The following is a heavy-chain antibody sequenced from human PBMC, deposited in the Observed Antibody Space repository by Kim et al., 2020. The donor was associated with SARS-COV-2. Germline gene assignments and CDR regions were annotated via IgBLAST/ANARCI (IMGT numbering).Heavy chain of an antibody. CDR3: AGAYSSGWYENVLSYYFDY. Sequence: SQTLSLTCAISGDSVSSNSAAWNWIRQSPSRGLEWLGRTYYRSKWYNDYAVSVKSRITINPDTSKNQFSLQLNSVTPEDTAVYYCAGAYSSGWYENVLSYYFDYWGQGTLVTVSS. D-gene: IGHD6-19*01. CDR2: TYYRSKWYN. CDR1: GDSVSSNSAA. J-gene: IGHJ4*02. V-gene: IGHV6-1*01.